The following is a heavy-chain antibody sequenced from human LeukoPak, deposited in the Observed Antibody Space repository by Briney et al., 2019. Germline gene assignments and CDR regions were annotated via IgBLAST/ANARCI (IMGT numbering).Heavy chain of an antibody. J-gene: IGHJ5*02. CDR3: ARDLTAAAGNWFDP. V-gene: IGHV4-4*07. Sequence: SETLSLTCSVSGDSISYFYWSWIRQAAGKGLEWIGRISSSGSTDYNASLKSRVTMSVDTSKNQFSLKLSSVTAADTAVYYCARDLTAAAGNWFDPWGQGTLVTVSS. CDR1: GDSISYFY. CDR2: ISSSGST. D-gene: IGHD6-13*01.